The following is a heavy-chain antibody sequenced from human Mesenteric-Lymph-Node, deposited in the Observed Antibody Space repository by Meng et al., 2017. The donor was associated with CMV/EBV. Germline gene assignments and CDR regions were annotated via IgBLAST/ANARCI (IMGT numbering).Heavy chain of an antibody. Sequence: QYGRWIRQPPGKGREWIGEINDGGSTSGNPKYNQCLESRVTISVDTSKNQVSLRLTSLTAADTAVYYGARGRLIVQMVYATSYFDYWGQGTLVTVSS. CDR1: QY. CDR3: ARGRLIVQMVYATSYFDY. D-gene: IGHD2-8*01. CDR2: INDGGST. J-gene: IGHJ4*02. V-gene: IGHV4-34*01.